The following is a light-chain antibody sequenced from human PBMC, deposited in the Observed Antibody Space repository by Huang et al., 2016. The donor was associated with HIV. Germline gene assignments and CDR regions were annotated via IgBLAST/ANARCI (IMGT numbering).Light chain of an antibody. CDR3: QQYNNWPGFT. CDR1: QSVSSK. V-gene: IGKV3-15*01. CDR2: DAS. Sequence: IVMTQSPATLSLSPGERATLPCRASQSVSSKLAWYQQKPGQAPKLLIYDASGRATGVPDRFIGSGSGTEFTLTISSLQSEDFALYYCQQYNNWPGFTFGPGTKVDIK. J-gene: IGKJ3*01.